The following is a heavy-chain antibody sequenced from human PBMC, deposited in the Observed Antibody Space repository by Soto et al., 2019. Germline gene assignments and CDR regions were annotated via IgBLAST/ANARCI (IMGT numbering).Heavy chain of an antibody. CDR3: ATPPQDYYDSSGYYYHYGMDV. D-gene: IGHD3-22*01. Sequence: VASVKVSCKASGFTFTSSAVQWVRQARGQRLEWIGWIVVGSGNTNYAQKFQERVTITRDMSTSTAYMELSSLRSEDTAVYYCATPPQDYYDSSGYYYHYGMDVWGQGTTVTVSS. CDR2: IVVGSGNT. V-gene: IGHV1-58*01. J-gene: IGHJ6*02. CDR1: GFTFTSSA.